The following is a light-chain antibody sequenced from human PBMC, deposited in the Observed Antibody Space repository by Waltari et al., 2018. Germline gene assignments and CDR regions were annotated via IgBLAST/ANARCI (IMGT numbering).Light chain of an antibody. V-gene: IGLV3-27*01. CDR1: VLAKKY. CDR3: YSATDNNRDIL. Sequence: SYALTQPSSVSVSPGQTARITCSGAVLAKKYPRWLQQEPGQAPVVVIYKDSERPSGIPERFSGSSSGTTVTLTISGAQVEDEADYYCYSATDNNRDILFGGGTKLTVL. CDR2: KDS. J-gene: IGLJ2*01.